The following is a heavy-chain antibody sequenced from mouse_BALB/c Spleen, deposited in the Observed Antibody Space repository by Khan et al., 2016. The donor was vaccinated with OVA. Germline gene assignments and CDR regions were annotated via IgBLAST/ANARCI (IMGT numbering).Heavy chain of an antibody. V-gene: IGHV5-4*02. CDR2: ISDGGGYT. Sequence: EVELVESGGGLVKPGGSLKLSCAASGFTFSDYYMYWVRQTPEKRLEWVATISDGGGYTYYPDSVKGRFTISRDDAKNNLYLQMSSLKSEDTVMYYCVRGYYGNPFAYWGQGTLVTVSA. CDR3: VRGYYGNPFAY. J-gene: IGHJ3*01. D-gene: IGHD2-1*01. CDR1: GFTFSDYY.